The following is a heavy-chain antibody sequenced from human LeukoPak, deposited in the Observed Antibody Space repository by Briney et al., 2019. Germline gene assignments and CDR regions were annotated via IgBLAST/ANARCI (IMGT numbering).Heavy chain of an antibody. V-gene: IGHV3-21*01. D-gene: IGHD4-23*01. CDR1: GFTFSSYS. J-gene: IGHJ4*02. Sequence: GGSLRLSCAASGFTFSSYSMNWVRQAPGKGLEWVSSISSSSSYIYYADSVKGRFTISRDNRENTGDLQMNSLRAEDTAVYYCARLYGGNSGYFDYWGPGTLVTVSS. CDR3: ARLYGGNSGYFDY. CDR2: ISSSSSYI.